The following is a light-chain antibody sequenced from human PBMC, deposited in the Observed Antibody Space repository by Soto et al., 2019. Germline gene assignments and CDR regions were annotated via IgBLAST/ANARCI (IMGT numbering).Light chain of an antibody. V-gene: IGKV1-5*01. J-gene: IGKJ4*01. CDR3: QQYNSYPLT. Sequence: DIQMTQSPSTLSASVGDRVSITCRASQSISSWLAWYQQKPGKAPKLLIYDASSLESGVPSRFSGSGSGTEFTLTISSLQPDDCATYYCQQYNSYPLTGGGGTKVEIK. CDR1: QSISSW. CDR2: DAS.